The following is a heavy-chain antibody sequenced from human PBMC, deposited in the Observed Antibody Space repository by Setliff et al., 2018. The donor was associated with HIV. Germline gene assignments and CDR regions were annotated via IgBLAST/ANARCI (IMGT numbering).Heavy chain of an antibody. V-gene: IGHV1-2*04. CDR1: GYSFTDYY. D-gene: IGHD3-22*01. CDR3: ARDYYDSSGYIFFPGLPDY. Sequence: ASVKVSCKASGYSFTDYYIHWVRQAPGQGLEWMGWINPKSDGTNYAQKFQGWITMTRDTSISTAYMELSRLRSDDTAVYYCARDYYDSSGYIFFPGLPDYWGQGTLVTVSS. CDR2: INPKSDGT. J-gene: IGHJ4*02.